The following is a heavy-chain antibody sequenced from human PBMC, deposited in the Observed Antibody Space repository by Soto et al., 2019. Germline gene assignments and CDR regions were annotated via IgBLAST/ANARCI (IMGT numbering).Heavy chain of an antibody. Sequence: QVQLVESGGGVVQPGRSLKLSCAASGFIFGRFGMHWVRQPPGKGLEWVAVIWNDGSNKLYADSVQGRFTISRDNSKNTLYLEMDSMRAEDAAVYYCARAHESGSGESVSAGFDFWGQGTVVTVSS. J-gene: IGHJ4*02. D-gene: IGHD2-21*01. CDR1: GFIFGRFG. V-gene: IGHV3-33*01. CDR3: ARAHESGSGESVSAGFDF. CDR2: IWNDGSNK.